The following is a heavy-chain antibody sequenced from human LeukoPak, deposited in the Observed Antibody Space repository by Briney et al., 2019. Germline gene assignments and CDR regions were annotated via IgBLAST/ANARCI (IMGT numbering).Heavy chain of an antibody. CDR1: GFTFSRHS. J-gene: IGHJ3*02. CDR2: ISSDGGDT. D-gene: IGHD1-26*01. Sequence: GGSLRLACAASGFTFSRHSMAWVRQAPGKGLEWVSSISSDGGDTYYTDSVKGRFTISRDNSGNTLHLQMNSLRAEDTAVYYCAKGNPRIVKWRDPVDIWGQGTTVTVSS. CDR3: AKGNPRIVKWRDPVDI. V-gene: IGHV3-23*01.